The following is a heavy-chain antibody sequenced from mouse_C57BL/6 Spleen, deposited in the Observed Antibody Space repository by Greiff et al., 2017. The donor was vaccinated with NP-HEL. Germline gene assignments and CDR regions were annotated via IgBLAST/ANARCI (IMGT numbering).Heavy chain of an antibody. Sequence: EVQLVESGGGLVQPGGSLKLSCAASGFTFSDYYMYWVRQTPEKRLEWVAYISNGGGSTYYPDTVKGRFTISRDNAKNTLYLQMSRLKSEDTAMYYCARCYYGSSLMDYWGQGTSVTVSS. D-gene: IGHD1-1*01. J-gene: IGHJ4*01. CDR2: ISNGGGST. CDR3: ARCYYGSSLMDY. V-gene: IGHV5-12*01. CDR1: GFTFSDYY.